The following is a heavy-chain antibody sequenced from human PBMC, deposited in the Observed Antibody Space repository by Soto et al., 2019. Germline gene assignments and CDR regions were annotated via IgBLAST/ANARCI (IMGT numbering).Heavy chain of an antibody. J-gene: IGHJ4*02. V-gene: IGHV3-30*18. CDR3: AKDADYGSGSRVFDY. Sequence: GGSLRLSCAASGFTFSSYGMHWVRQAPGKGLEWVAVISYDGSNKYYADSVKGRFTISRDNSKNTLYLQMNSLRAEDTAVYYCAKDADYGSGSRVFDYWGQGTLVTVSS. D-gene: IGHD3-10*01. CDR1: GFTFSSYG. CDR2: ISYDGSNK.